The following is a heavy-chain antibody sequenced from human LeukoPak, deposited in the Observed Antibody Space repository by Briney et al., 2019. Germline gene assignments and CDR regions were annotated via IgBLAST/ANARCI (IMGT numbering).Heavy chain of an antibody. D-gene: IGHD3-10*01. CDR1: GFTFSSYE. CDR2: ISSSGSTI. J-gene: IGHJ5*02. V-gene: IGHV3-48*03. Sequence: GGSLRLSCAASGFTFSSYEMNWVRQAPGKGLEWVSYISSSGSTIYYADSVKGRFTISRDNAKNSLYLQMNSLRAEDTAVYYCAKNPSGSGRFDPWGQGTLVTVSS. CDR3: AKNPSGSGRFDP.